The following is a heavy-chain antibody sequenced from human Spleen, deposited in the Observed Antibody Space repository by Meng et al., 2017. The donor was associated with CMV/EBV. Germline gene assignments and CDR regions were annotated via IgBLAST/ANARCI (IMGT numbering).Heavy chain of an antibody. V-gene: IGHV3-23*03. J-gene: IGHJ4*02. D-gene: IGHD2-15*01. CDR1: GFTFTSSE. Sequence: GGSLRLSCVASGFTFTSSEMNWVRQAPGKGLEWVSVIYSGGSSTYYADSVKGRFTISRDNSKNTLYLQMNSLRAEDTAVYYCANELNYCSGGSCGYWGQGTLVTVSS. CDR3: ANELNYCSGGSCGY. CDR2: IYSGGSST.